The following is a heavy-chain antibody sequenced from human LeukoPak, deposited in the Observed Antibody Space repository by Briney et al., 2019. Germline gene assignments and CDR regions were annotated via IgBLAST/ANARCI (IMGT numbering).Heavy chain of an antibody. CDR3: AKGRKRTTVTTFDY. Sequence: GASLRLSCAASGFTFSSYAMSWVRQAPGKGLEWVSAISGSGGSAYYADSVKGRFTISRDNSKNTLYLQMNSLRAEDTAVYYCAKGRKRTTVTTFDYWGQGTLVTVSS. D-gene: IGHD4-17*01. CDR1: GFTFSSYA. CDR2: ISGSGGSA. V-gene: IGHV3-23*01. J-gene: IGHJ4*02.